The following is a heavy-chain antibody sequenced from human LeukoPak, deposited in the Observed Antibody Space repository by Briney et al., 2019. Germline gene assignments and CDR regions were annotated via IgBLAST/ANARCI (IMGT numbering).Heavy chain of an antibody. Sequence: SETLSLTCTVSGGSISSYYWSWIRQPPGKGLEWIGYIYYSGSTNYNPSLKSRVTISVDTSKNQFSLKLSPVTAADTAVYYCARMLGYGTCYFDYWGQGTLVTVSS. CDR3: ARMLGYGTCYFDY. J-gene: IGHJ4*02. CDR1: GGSISSYY. CDR2: IYYSGST. D-gene: IGHD1-1*01. V-gene: IGHV4-59*01.